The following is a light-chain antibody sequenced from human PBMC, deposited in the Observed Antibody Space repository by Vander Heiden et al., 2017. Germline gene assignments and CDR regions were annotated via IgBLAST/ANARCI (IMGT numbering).Light chain of an antibody. CDR1: QSISSY. J-gene: IGKJ4*01. Sequence: IQLTQSPSSLSASVGDTVTITCRASQSISSYLNWYQQKPGKAPKLLIYAASSLQSGVPSRFSGSGSGTDFTLTISSLQPEDFATYYCQQSYSTPLTFGGGTKVXIK. CDR2: AAS. CDR3: QQSYSTPLT. V-gene: IGKV1-39*01.